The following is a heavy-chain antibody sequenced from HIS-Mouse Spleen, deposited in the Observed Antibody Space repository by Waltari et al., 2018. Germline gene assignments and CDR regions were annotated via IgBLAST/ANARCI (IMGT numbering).Heavy chain of an antibody. Sequence: QVQLQESGPGLVKPSETLSLTCTVSGGSISSYYWSWIRQPAGKGLEWIGRIYTSGSTNHNPSLKSTVTMSVDTSKNQFSLKLSSVTAADTAVYYCARDFHDFWSGYYGGDKKHDAFDIWGQGTMVTVSS. J-gene: IGHJ3*02. CDR2: IYTSGST. CDR3: ARDFHDFWSGYYGGDKKHDAFDI. V-gene: IGHV4-4*07. CDR1: GGSISSYY. D-gene: IGHD3-3*01.